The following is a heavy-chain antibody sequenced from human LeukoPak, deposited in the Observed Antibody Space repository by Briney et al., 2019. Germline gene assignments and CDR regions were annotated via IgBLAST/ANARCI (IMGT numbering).Heavy chain of an antibody. D-gene: IGHD3/OR15-3a*01. CDR2: IYPGDSDT. J-gene: IGHJ4*02. Sequence: GESLKISCKGSGYSFTSYWIGWVRQMPGKGLEWMGIIYPGDSDTRSSPSFQGQVTISADKSIDTAYLQWSSLKASDSAMYYCARADEDYYFDYWGQGTLVTVSS. CDR1: GYSFTSYW. V-gene: IGHV5-51*01. CDR3: ARADEDYYFDY.